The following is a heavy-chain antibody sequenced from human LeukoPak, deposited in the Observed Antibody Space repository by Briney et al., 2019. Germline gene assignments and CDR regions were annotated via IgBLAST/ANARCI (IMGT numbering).Heavy chain of an antibody. J-gene: IGHJ6*03. CDR1: GFTFDDYA. CDR2: ISWDGGST. D-gene: IGHD1-14*01. V-gene: IGHV3-43D*04. Sequence: GGSLRLSCAASGFTFDDYAMHWVRQAPGKGLEWVSLISWDGGSTKYADSVKGRFTISRDNTKHSLYLQMNSLRADDTALYYCAKEQGPIYKGYMDVWGKGATVTVSS. CDR3: AKEQGPIYKGYMDV.